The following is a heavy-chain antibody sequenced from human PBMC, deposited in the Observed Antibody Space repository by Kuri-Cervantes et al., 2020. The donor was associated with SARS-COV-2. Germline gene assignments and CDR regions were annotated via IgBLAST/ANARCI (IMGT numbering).Heavy chain of an antibody. D-gene: IGHD2-2*01. CDR3: ARVVPAAINGMDV. CDR1: GYTFTSYY. Sequence: CKASGYTFTSYYMHWVRQAPGQGLEWMGIINPSGGSTSYAQKFQGRVTMTRDTSTSTVYMELSSLRSEDTAVYYCARVVPAAINGMDVWGQGTTVTVSS. CDR2: INPSGGST. J-gene: IGHJ6*02. V-gene: IGHV1-46*03.